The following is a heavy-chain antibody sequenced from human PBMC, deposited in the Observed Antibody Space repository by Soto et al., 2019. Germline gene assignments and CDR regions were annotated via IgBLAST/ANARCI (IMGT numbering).Heavy chain of an antibody. J-gene: IGHJ5*02. CDR2: IYYSGST. CDR3: ARFALHGEHNWLDT. Sequence: PSGTVCLTVAVADSANRGGGCTRRRIRQPPGKGLEWIGYIYYSGSTYYNPSLKSRVTISEDTSKNQFSLKLSSVTAADTAVYYSARFALHGEHNWLDTWGQGTLVTVSS. CDR1: DSANRGGGCT. D-gene: IGHD4-17*01. V-gene: IGHV4-31*11.